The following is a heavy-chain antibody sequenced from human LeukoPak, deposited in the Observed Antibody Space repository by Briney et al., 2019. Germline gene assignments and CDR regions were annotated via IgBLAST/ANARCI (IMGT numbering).Heavy chain of an antibody. CDR1: GITLRNYG. Sequence: GGSLRLSCAVSGITLRNYGMSWVRQAPGKGLGWVAGISGSGGGTNYADSVMGRFTISRDNSKDTLYLQMNRLRAEDTAVYFCAKRGVVIRVILVGFHKEAYYFDSWGQGAQGTVSS. CDR2: ISGSGGGT. J-gene: IGHJ4*02. V-gene: IGHV3-23*01. CDR3: AKRGVVIRVILVGFHKEAYYFDS. D-gene: IGHD3-22*01.